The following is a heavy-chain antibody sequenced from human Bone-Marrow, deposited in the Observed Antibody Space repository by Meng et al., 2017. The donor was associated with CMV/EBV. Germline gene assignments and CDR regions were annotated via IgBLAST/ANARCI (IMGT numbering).Heavy chain of an antibody. V-gene: IGHV3-53*01. Sequence: GESLKIPCAASGFTVSSNYMSWVRQAPGKGLEWVSVIYSGGSTYYADSVKGRFTISRDNSKNTLYLQMNSLRAEDTAVYYCARAPRSTVFRGIDVWGQGTTVTVSS. CDR3: ARAPRSTVFRGIDV. CDR2: IYSGGST. D-gene: IGHD5/OR15-5a*01. CDR1: GFTVSSNY. J-gene: IGHJ6*02.